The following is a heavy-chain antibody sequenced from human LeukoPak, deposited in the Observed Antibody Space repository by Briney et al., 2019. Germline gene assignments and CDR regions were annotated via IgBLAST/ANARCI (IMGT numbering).Heavy chain of an antibody. Sequence: GGSLRLSCAASGFTFSSYWMSWVRQAPGKGLEWVANIKQDGSEKYYVDSVKGRFTISRDNAKNSLYLQMNSLRAEDTAVYYCARDAGYDYVWGGYRLYYFDYWGQGTLVTVSS. J-gene: IGHJ4*02. CDR2: IKQDGSEK. D-gene: IGHD3-16*02. CDR3: ARDAGYDYVWGGYRLYYFDY. V-gene: IGHV3-7*01. CDR1: GFTFSSYW.